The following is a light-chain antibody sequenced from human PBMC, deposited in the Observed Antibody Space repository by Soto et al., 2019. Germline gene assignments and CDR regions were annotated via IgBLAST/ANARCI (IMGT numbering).Light chain of an antibody. CDR3: QQCNNWPPIT. CDR2: DVS. Sequence: EIVLTQSPATLSLSPGERATLSCRARQSVGKYLAWYQQKPGQAPRLLIYDVSSRAPGIPARFSGSGSGTDFTLTISSLEPEDFAVYYCQQCNNWPPITFGQGTRLEIK. J-gene: IGKJ5*01. V-gene: IGKV3-11*01. CDR1: QSVGKY.